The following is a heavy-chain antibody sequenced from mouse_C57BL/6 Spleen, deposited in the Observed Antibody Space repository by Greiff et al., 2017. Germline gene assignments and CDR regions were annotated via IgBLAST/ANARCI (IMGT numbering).Heavy chain of an antibody. CDR2: IDPSDSYT. D-gene: IGHD2-3*01. CDR1: GYTFTSYW. Sequence: QVQLQQSGAELVRPGTSVKLSCKASGYTFTSYWMHWVKQRPGQGLEWIGVIDPSDSYTNYNEKFKGKATLTVDTSSSTAYMQRSSLTSEDSAVYYCARGYYEYWGQGTTLTVSS. CDR3: ARGYYEY. J-gene: IGHJ2*01. V-gene: IGHV1-59*01.